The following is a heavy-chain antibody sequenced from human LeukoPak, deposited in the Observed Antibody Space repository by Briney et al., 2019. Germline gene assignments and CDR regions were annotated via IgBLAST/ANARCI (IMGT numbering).Heavy chain of an antibody. CDR2: IIPIFGTA. D-gene: IGHD3-9*01. Sequence: SVKVSCKASGGTFSSYAISWVRQAPGQGLEWMGGIIPIFGTANYAQKFQGRVTITADKSTSTAYMELSSLRSEDTAVYYCARDLRGLRYYNWFDPWGQGTLVTVSS. V-gene: IGHV1-69*06. J-gene: IGHJ5*02. CDR3: ARDLRGLRYYNWFDP. CDR1: GGTFSSYA.